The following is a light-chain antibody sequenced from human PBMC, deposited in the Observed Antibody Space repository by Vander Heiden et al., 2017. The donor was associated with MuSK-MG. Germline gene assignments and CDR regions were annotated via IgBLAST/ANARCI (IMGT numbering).Light chain of an antibody. CDR1: RGNIGSNY. V-gene: IGLV6-57*03. Sequence: NFMLTLPHSLSESPAPTVTVCFTRHRGNIGSNYAQWYQQRPGSAPTTVIYENSQRPSAVPDRFSGSTDSSSNSASLTIPGVENEDEDDCYYQAYDSNLVVFGGGTKLTVL. CDR2: ENS. J-gene: IGLJ2*01. CDR3: QAYDSNLVV.